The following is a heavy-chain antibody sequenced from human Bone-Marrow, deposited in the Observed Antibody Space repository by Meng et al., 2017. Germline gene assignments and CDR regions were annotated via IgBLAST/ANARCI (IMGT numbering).Heavy chain of an antibody. CDR2: INHSGST. Sequence: SETLSLTCAVYGGSCSGYYWSWIRQPPGKGLEWIGEINHSGSTNYNPSLRSRVTISVDTSKNQFSLKLSSVTAEDTAVYYCARGRSYCTNGVCYGYYGMDVWGQGTTVTVSS. V-gene: IGHV4-34*01. CDR3: ARGRSYCTNGVCYGYYGMDV. J-gene: IGHJ6*02. CDR1: GGSCSGYY. D-gene: IGHD2-8*01.